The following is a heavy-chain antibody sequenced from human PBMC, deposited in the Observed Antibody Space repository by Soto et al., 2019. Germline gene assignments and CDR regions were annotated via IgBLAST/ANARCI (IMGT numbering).Heavy chain of an antibody. V-gene: IGHV3-66*01. J-gene: IGHJ4*02. CDR1: GFTVSNNY. Sequence: EVQLVESGGGLVQPGGSLRLSCAASGFTVSNNYMRWVRQAPGKGLEWVSLIYSGGATYYADSVKGRFTISRDNSKNTLCLQINSLRAEDTAVYYCARDGTYNWVGGQGILVTVSS. CDR2: IYSGGAT. CDR3: ARDGTYNWV. D-gene: IGHD1-1*01.